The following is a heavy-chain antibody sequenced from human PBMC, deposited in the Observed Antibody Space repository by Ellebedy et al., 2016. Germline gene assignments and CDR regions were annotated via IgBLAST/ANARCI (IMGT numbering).Heavy chain of an antibody. CDR2: INHSGST. D-gene: IGHD3-3*01. V-gene: IGHV4-34*01. Sequence: SETLSLXXSVSGGSVSSGGYYWSWIRQPPGKGLEWIGEINHSGSTNYNPSLKSRVTISVDTSKNQFSLKLSSVTAADMAVYYCARGLWSAEPRYYYYYYGMDVWGQGTTVTVSS. J-gene: IGHJ6*02. CDR1: GGSVSSGGYY. CDR3: ARGLWSAEPRYYYYYYGMDV.